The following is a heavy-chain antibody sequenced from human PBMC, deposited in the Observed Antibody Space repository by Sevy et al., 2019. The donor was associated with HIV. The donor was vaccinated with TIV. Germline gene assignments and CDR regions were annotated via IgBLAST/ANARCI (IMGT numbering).Heavy chain of an antibody. D-gene: IGHD3-9*01. CDR3: AKDFTGYNGMEV. J-gene: IGHJ6*02. CDR2: ISYHGRDK. CDR1: GISFTTSG. Sequence: GGSLRLSCVVSGISFTTSGMHWVRQAPGKGLEWVAVISYHGRDKFYAESVKGRSTISRDNSKNMLYLQMNSLRAEDTAAYYCAKDFTGYNGMEVWGQGTMVTVSS. V-gene: IGHV3-30*18.